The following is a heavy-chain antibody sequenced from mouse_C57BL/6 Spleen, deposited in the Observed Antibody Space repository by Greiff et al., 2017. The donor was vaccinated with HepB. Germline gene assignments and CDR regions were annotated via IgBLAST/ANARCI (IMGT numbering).Heavy chain of an antibody. CDR2: ISYSGST. J-gene: IGHJ2*01. D-gene: IGHD2-3*01. CDR3: ARGNYDGYYGYFDY. CDR1: GYSITSGYD. Sequence: EVNLVESGPGMVKPSQSLSLTCTVTGYSITSGYDWHWIRHFPGNKLEWMGYISYSGSTNYNPSLKSRISITHDTSKNHFFLKLNSVTTEDTATYYCARGNYDGYYGYFDYWGQGTTLTVSS. V-gene: IGHV3-1*01.